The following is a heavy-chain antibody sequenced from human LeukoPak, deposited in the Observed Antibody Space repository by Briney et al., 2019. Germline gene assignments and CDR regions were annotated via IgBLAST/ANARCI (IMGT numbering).Heavy chain of an antibody. CDR1: RFTFSTYS. CDR3: AREYSSSSGRSFDY. CDR2: ISSGSDTI. J-gene: IGHJ4*02. Sequence: GGSLRLSCAASRFTFSTYSMNWVRQAPGKGLEWVSYISSGSDTIYYADSVKGRFTISRDNAKNSLYLQMNSLRAEDTAVYYCAREYSSSSGRSFDYWGQGTLVTVSS. D-gene: IGHD6-6*01. V-gene: IGHV3-48*01.